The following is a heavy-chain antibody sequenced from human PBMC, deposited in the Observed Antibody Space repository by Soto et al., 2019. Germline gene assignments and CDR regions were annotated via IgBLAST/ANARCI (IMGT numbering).Heavy chain of an antibody. CDR2: ISYDGSNK. CDR1: GFTFSSYA. Sequence: QVQLVESGGGVVQPGRSLRLSCAASGFTFSSYAMHWVRQAPGKGLEWVAVISYDGSNKYYADSVKGRFTISRDNSNNTLYLQMNSLIAQDTAVYYCARDSYYDSSEWGGYWGQGTLVTVSS. D-gene: IGHD3-22*01. J-gene: IGHJ4*02. CDR3: ARDSYYDSSEWGGY. V-gene: IGHV3-30-3*01.